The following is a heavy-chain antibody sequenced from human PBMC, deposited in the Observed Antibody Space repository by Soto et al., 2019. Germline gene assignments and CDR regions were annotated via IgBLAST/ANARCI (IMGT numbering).Heavy chain of an antibody. Sequence: QVQLVQSGAEVKKPGSSVKVSCKASGGTFSSYAISWVRQAPGQGLEWMGGIIPIFDTADYAQKVQGRVTITADESTNTAYMELSILRSEDTAVYYCAGHSSGVPGYYYGMDVWGQGTTVTVSS. V-gene: IGHV1-69*12. CDR1: GGTFSSYA. D-gene: IGHD3-22*01. CDR2: IIPIFDTA. CDR3: AGHSSGVPGYYYGMDV. J-gene: IGHJ6*02.